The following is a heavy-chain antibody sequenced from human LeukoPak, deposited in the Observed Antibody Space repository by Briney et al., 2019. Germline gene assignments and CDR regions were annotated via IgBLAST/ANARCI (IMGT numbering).Heavy chain of an antibody. Sequence: PGGSLRLSCAASGFSVSSNYMSWVRQAPGKGLEWVSVIYSGGSTYYADSVKGRFTVSRDNSKNTLYLQLNSLRAEDTAVYYCASQIAAAGTYLTPHYWGQGTLVTVSS. CDR1: GFSVSSNY. CDR2: IYSGGST. CDR3: ASQIAAAGTYLTPHY. V-gene: IGHV3-53*05. J-gene: IGHJ4*02. D-gene: IGHD6-13*01.